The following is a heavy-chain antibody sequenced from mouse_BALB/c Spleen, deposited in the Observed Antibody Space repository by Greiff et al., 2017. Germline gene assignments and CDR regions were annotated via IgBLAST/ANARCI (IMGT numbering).Heavy chain of an antibody. Sequence: DQLQQSGAELVRSGASVKLSCTASGFNIKDYYMHWVKQRPEQGLEWIGWIDPENGDTEYAPKFQGKATMTADTSSNTAYLQLSSLTSEDTAVYYCNYYGSSFDYWGQGTTLTVSS. CDR3: NYYGSSFDY. V-gene: IGHV14-4*02. D-gene: IGHD1-1*01. CDR2: IDPENGDT. CDR1: GFNIKDYY. J-gene: IGHJ2*01.